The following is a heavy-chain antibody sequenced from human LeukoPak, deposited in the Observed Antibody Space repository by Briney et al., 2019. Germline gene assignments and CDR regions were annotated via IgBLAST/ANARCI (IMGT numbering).Heavy chain of an antibody. J-gene: IGHJ3*02. Sequence: PSETLSLTCTVSGGSISSSSYYWGWIRQPPGKGLEWIGSIYYSGSTYYNPSLKSRVTISVDTSKNQFSLKLSSVTAAGTAVYYCARHLGLTDAFDIWGQGTMVTVSS. V-gene: IGHV4-39*01. D-gene: IGHD3-16*01. CDR1: GGSISSSSYY. CDR2: IYYSGST. CDR3: ARHLGLTDAFDI.